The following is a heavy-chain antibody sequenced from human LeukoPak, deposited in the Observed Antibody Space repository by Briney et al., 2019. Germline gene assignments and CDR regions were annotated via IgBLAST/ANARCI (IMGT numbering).Heavy chain of an antibody. J-gene: IGHJ5*02. CDR1: GVSISSGDYY. Sequence: SQTLSLTCTVSGVSISSGDYYWSWIRQPPGKGLEWIGYIYYSGYTYYNPSLKSRITISVDTSKNQFSLKLSSVTAADTAVYYCARSGYTYGTNWIDPWGQGTLVTVSS. CDR2: IYYSGYT. CDR3: ARSGYTYGTNWIDP. V-gene: IGHV4-30-4*01. D-gene: IGHD5-18*01.